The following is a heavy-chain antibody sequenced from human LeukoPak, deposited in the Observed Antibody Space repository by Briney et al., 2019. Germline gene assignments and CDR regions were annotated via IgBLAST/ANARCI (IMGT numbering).Heavy chain of an antibody. CDR3: ARGRRYYDSSGYYTFDY. CDR1: GGSISSYY. V-gene: IGHV4-59*08. CDR2: IYYSGST. J-gene: IGHJ4*02. D-gene: IGHD3-22*01. Sequence: SETLSLTCTVSGGSISSYYWSWIRQPPGKGLEWIGYIYYSGSTNYNPTLKSRVTISVDTSKNQFSLKLSSVTAADTAVYYCARGRRYYDSSGYYTFDYWGQGTLVTVSS.